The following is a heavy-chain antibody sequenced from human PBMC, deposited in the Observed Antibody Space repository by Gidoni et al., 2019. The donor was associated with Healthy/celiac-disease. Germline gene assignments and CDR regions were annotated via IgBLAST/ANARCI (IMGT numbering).Heavy chain of an antibody. D-gene: IGHD3-22*01. Sequence: EVQLVDSGGGLVPPGGSLRLSCAASGFTFSSYALNWVRQATGKGLEWGSASGTAGNTYYTGSVKGRFTISRENAKKDLYLQMNSLRAGDTAVDDCARDSSITMIVDRGGWYFDYWGQGTLVTVSS. V-gene: IGHV3-13*01. J-gene: IGHJ4*02. CDR3: ARDSSITMIVDRGGWYFDY. CDR1: GFTFSSYA. CDR2: SGTAGNT.